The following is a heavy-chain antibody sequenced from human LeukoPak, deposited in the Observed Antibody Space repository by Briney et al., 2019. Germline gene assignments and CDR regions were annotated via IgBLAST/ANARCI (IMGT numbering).Heavy chain of an antibody. D-gene: IGHD2-2*02. CDR3: ARSIVVVPAAISRYYYYYYMDV. CDR1: GGSFSGYY. J-gene: IGHJ6*03. Sequence: PSETLSLTCAVYGGSFSGYYWSWIRQPPGKGLEWIGEINHSGSTNYNPSLKSRVTISVGTSKNQFSLKLSSVTAADTAVYYCARSIVVVPAAISRYYYYYYMDVWGKGTTVTVSS. CDR2: INHSGST. V-gene: IGHV4-34*01.